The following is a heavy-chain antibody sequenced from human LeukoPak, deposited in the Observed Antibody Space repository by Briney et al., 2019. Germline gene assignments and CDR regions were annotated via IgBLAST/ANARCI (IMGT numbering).Heavy chain of an antibody. CDR1: GGSISSYY. V-gene: IGHV4-59*12. Sequence: PSETLSLTCTVSGGSISSYYWSWIRQPPGKGLEWIGYIYYSGSTNYNPSLKSRVTISVDTSKNQFSLKLSSVTAADTAVYYCARRKAYCGGDCYSGFAFDIWGQGTMVTVSS. CDR2: IYYSGST. D-gene: IGHD2-21*02. CDR3: ARRKAYCGGDCYSGFAFDI. J-gene: IGHJ3*02.